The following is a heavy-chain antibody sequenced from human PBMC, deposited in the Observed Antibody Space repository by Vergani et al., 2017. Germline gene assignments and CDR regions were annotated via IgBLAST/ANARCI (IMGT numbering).Heavy chain of an antibody. Sequence: EVQLVESGGGLVQPGGSLRLSCAVSGFTFSSYWMSWVRQAPGKGLEWVANIMQDGSEKYYVDSGKGRFTISRDNAKNSLYLQMNSLRAEDTAVYYCAGGLDTAMVFDYWGQGTLVTVSS. J-gene: IGHJ4*02. CDR1: GFTFSSYW. CDR2: IMQDGSEK. D-gene: IGHD5-18*01. V-gene: IGHV3-7*01. CDR3: AGGLDTAMVFDY.